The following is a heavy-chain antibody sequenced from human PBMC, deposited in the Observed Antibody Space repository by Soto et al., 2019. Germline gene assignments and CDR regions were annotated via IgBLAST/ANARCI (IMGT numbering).Heavy chain of an antibody. J-gene: IGHJ4*02. Sequence: VKVSCKASGGTFSSYAISWVRQAPGQGLEWMGGIIPIFGTANYAQKFQGRVTITADESTSTAYMELSSLRSEDTAVYYCARGLIAVAGTSFDYWGQGTLVTVSS. CDR1: GGTFSSYA. CDR2: IIPIFGTA. D-gene: IGHD6-19*01. CDR3: ARGLIAVAGTSFDY. V-gene: IGHV1-69*01.